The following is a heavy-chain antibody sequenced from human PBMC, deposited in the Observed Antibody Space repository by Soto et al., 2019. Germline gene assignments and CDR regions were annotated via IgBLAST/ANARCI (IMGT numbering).Heavy chain of an antibody. J-gene: IGHJ6*02. CDR1: GGTFSSYA. Sequence: GASVKVSCKASGGTFSSYAISWVRQAHGQGLEWMGGIIPIFGTANYAQKFQGRVTITADESTSTAYVELSSLRSEDTAVYYCARGDIVVVPAAWNYYGMDVWGQGTTVTVSS. D-gene: IGHD2-2*01. CDR3: ARGDIVVVPAAWNYYGMDV. CDR2: IIPIFGTA. V-gene: IGHV1-69*13.